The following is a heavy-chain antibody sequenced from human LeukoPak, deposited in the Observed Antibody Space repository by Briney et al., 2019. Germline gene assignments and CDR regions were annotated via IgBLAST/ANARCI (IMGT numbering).Heavy chain of an antibody. V-gene: IGHV3-11*01. CDR2: ISSSGSSI. J-gene: IGHJ4*02. Sequence: GGSLRLSCEASGFTFSDYYMSWIRQAPGKGLEWVSYISSSGSSIYYADSVKGRFTISRDNAKNSLYLQMNSLRAEDTAVYYCAFHSSGWHGFDYWGQGTLVTVSS. CDR3: AFHSSGWHGFDY. D-gene: IGHD6-19*01. CDR1: GFTFSDYY.